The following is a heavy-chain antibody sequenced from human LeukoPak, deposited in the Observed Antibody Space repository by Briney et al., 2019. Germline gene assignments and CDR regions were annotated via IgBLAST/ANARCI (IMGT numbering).Heavy chain of an antibody. Sequence: GWSLRLSCAASGFAFSNYAMSCVRQGPGEGLEWVSGFSATDDSTQSADSVRGRFTISRDNSKNTLFLQMNSLRAEDTAVYYCAKAKTAAAGTGEFDIWGEGTMVSVSS. D-gene: IGHD6-13*01. CDR2: FSATDDST. J-gene: IGHJ3*02. V-gene: IGHV3-23*01. CDR3: AKAKTAAAGTGEFDI. CDR1: GFAFSNYA.